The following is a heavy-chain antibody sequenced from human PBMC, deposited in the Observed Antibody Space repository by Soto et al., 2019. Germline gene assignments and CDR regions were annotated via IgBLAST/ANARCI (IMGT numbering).Heavy chain of an antibody. CDR2: IYPGDSDT. CDR3: ARGTKSSYYYCMDG. CDR1: GYSFTSYW. D-gene: IGHD2-8*01. Sequence: GESLKISCKGSGYSFTSYWIGWVRQMPGHGLEWIGIIYPGDSDTRYSPSFQGQVTVSADKSISTAYLQWSSLKASDTAMYYWARGTKSSYYYCMDGWGQGTTVTIAS. V-gene: IGHV5-51*01. J-gene: IGHJ6*02.